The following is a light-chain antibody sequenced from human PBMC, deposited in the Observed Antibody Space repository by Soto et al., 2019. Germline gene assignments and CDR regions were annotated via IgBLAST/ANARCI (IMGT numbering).Light chain of an antibody. CDR2: DVS. CDR1: SSDVGGYNY. Sequence: QSALTQPRSVSGSPGQSVTISCTGTSSDVGGYNYVSWYQQHPGKAPKLMIYDVSKRPSGVPDRFSGSKSGNTASLTISGLQAEDEADYYCCSSAGSYPYRVFGGGTKLTVL. V-gene: IGLV2-11*01. J-gene: IGLJ2*01. CDR3: CSSAGSYPYRV.